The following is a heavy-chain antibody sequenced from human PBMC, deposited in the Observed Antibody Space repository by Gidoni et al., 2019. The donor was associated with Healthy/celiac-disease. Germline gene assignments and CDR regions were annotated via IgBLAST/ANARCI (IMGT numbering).Heavy chain of an antibody. Sequence: QVQLQESGPGLVKPSQTLSLTCTVPGGSISSGSYYWSWIRQPAGKGLEWIGRIYTSGSTNYNPSLKSRVTISVDTSKNQFSLKLSSVTAADTAVYYCARGDSSSWYRAFDIWGQGTMVTVFS. V-gene: IGHV4-61*02. D-gene: IGHD6-13*01. J-gene: IGHJ3*02. CDR2: IYTSGST. CDR1: GGSISSGSYY. CDR3: ARGDSSSWYRAFDI.